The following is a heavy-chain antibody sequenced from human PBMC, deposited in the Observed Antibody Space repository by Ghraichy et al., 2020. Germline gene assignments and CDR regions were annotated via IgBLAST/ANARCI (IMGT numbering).Heavy chain of an antibody. J-gene: IGHJ3*02. CDR3: ARQLVTGIKGRGPFDI. CDR1: GGSISSSSYY. Sequence: SETLSLTCTVSGGSISSSSYYWGWIRQPPGKGLEWIGSIYYNESTYYNPSLKSRVTISVDTSKNQFSLKLSFVTAADTAEYYCARQLVTGIKGRGPFDIWGQGTMVTVSS. CDR2: IYYNEST. V-gene: IGHV4-39*01. D-gene: IGHD1-20*01.